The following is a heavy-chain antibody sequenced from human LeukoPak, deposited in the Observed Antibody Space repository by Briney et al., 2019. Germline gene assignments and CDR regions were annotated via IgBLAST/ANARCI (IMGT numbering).Heavy chain of an antibody. CDR2: IDHSGST. J-gene: IGHJ3*02. D-gene: IGHD3-10*01. CDR3: AREENYYGSGSYPDAFDI. V-gene: IGHV4-59*12. CDR1: GGSFSRYF. Sequence: SETLSLTCTVSGGSFSRYFWTWIRQTPGKGLEWIGYIDHSGSTNYSPSLQSRVTISIDTSKNQFSLKLSSVTAADTAVYYCAREENYYGSGSYPDAFDIWGQGTMVTVSS.